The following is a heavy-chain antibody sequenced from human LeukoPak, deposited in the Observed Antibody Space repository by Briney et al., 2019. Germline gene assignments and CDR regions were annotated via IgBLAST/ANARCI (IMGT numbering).Heavy chain of an antibody. CDR3: ARDLGGTTRHLWYYYYMDV. Sequence: GASVKVSCKASGYTFTGYYMHWVRQAPGQGLEWMGWINPNSGGTNYAQKFQGRVTMTRDTSISTAYMELSRLRSDDTAVYYCARDLGGTTRHLWYYYYMDVWGKGTTVTVSS. CDR1: GYTFTGYY. V-gene: IGHV1-2*02. CDR2: INPNSGGT. J-gene: IGHJ6*03. D-gene: IGHD1-1*01.